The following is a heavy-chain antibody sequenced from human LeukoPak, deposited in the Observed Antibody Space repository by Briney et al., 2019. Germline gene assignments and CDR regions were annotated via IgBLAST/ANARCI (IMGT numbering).Heavy chain of an antibody. CDR2: ISSSGSTI. D-gene: IGHD5-24*01. CDR1: GFTFSSYE. Sequence: PGGSLRLSCAASGFTFSSYEMNWVRQAPGKRLEWVSYISSSGSTIYYADSVKGRFTISRDNAKNSLYPQMNSLRAEDTAVYYCARDQARDGYNGAFDIWGQGTMVTVSS. CDR3: ARDQARDGYNGAFDI. J-gene: IGHJ3*02. V-gene: IGHV3-48*03.